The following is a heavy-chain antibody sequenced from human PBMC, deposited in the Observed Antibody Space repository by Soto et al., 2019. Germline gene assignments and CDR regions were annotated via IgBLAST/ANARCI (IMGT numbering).Heavy chain of an antibody. D-gene: IGHD2-15*01. CDR2: ISAYNGNT. CDR1: GYTFTSYG. Sequence: QVQLVQSGAEVKKPGASVKVSCKASGYTFTSYGISWVRQAPGQGLEWMGWISAYNGNTNYAQKLQGRVPMTTDTSTSTADMELRSLRSDDTAVYYCARDGVVVVPQSLRGADVWGQGSTVTVSS. V-gene: IGHV1-18*01. J-gene: IGHJ6*02. CDR3: ARDGVVVVPQSLRGADV.